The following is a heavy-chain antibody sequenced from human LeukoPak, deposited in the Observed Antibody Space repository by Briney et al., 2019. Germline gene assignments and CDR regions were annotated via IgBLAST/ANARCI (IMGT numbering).Heavy chain of an antibody. J-gene: IGHJ5*02. CDR3: ARYRSVPAFDP. D-gene: IGHD6-25*01. CDR2: INPNSGDT. CDR1: GYTFTGYY. V-gene: IGHV1-2*02. Sequence: ASVKVSFKASGYTFTGYYMHWVRQAPGQGLEWMGWINPNSGDTNYAQMFQGRVTMTRDTSISTAYMELSRLRSDDTAVNYCARYRSVPAFDPWGQGTLVTVSS.